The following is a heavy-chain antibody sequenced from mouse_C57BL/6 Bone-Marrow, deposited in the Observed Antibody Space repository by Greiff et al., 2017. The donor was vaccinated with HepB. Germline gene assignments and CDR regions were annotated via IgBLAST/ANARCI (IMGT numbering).Heavy chain of an antibody. CDR3: ARRGVFYYYGSSPLWYFDV. V-gene: IGHV1-9*01. CDR1: GYTFTGYW. CDR2: ILPGSGST. D-gene: IGHD1-1*01. Sequence: VQLQQSGAELMKPGASVKLSCKAPGYTFTGYWIEWVKQRPGHGLEWIGEILPGSGSTNYNEKFKGKATFTADTSSNTAYMQLSSLTTEDSAIYYCARRGVFYYYGSSPLWYFDVWGTGTTVTVSS. J-gene: IGHJ1*03.